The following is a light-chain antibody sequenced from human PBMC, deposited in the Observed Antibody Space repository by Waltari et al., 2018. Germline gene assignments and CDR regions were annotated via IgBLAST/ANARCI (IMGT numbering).Light chain of an antibody. CDR1: NIESKS. V-gene: IGLV3-21*04. CDR2: YDK. J-gene: IGLJ3*02. Sequence: YVVTQPPSVSVAPGKTATLPCGGENIESKSVNWNQQKQGQAPLLVMFYDKDRPSGVPERFSGSNSGNRASLIIGWVEAGDEADYHCQVWDDTTNSGVFGGGTRLTVL. CDR3: QVWDDTTNSGV.